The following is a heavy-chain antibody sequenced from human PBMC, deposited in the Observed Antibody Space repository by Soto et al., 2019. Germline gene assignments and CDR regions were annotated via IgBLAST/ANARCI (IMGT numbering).Heavy chain of an antibody. CDR1: GYTFTGYY. Sequence: ASVKVSCKASGYTFTGYYMHWVRQAPGQGLEWMGWINPNSGGTNYAQKFQGWVTMTRDTSISTAYMELSRLRSDDTAVYYCARVGGDCSSTSCYPGLDVWGKGTTVTVSS. J-gene: IGHJ6*04. D-gene: IGHD2-2*01. CDR2: INPNSGGT. CDR3: ARVGGDCSSTSCYPGLDV. V-gene: IGHV1-2*04.